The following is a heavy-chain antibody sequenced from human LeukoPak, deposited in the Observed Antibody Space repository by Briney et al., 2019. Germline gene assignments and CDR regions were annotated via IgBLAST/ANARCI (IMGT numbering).Heavy chain of an antibody. V-gene: IGHV1-69*04. CDR1: GGTFSSYA. D-gene: IGHD5-18*01. J-gene: IGHJ4*02. CDR3: AARGYSYSDFDY. Sequence: GASVKLSCKASGGTFSSYAISWVRQAPGQGLEWMRRIIPILGIANYAQKFQGRVTITADKSTSTAYMELSSLRSEDTAVYYCAARGYSYSDFDYWGQGTLVTVSS. CDR2: IIPILGIA.